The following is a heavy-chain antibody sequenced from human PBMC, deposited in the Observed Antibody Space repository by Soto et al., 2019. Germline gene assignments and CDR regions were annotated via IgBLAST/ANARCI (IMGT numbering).Heavy chain of an antibody. V-gene: IGHV4-39*01. CDR1: GGSISSESHY. J-gene: IGHJ5*02. CDR3: ARSRRYCSGGTRAPPRFNP. CDR2: MFYSGDT. Sequence: QLQMQESGPGLVKPSETLSLTCTVSGGSISSESHYWGWIRQPPGKGLVWIGSMFYSGDTHYNPSLRSRVTISVDTSNNQLSLNLGSVTAADTAVYYCARSRRYCSGGTRAPPRFNPWGQGILVTVSS. D-gene: IGHD2-15*01.